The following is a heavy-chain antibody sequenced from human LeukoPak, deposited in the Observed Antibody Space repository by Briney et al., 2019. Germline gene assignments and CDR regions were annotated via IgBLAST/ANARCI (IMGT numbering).Heavy chain of an antibody. D-gene: IGHD6-19*01. CDR3: TRHRSEAAFDF. V-gene: IGHV3-66*04. Sequence: PGGSLRLSCAASGFSVSDIFMSWVRQAPGKGLEWVSIIYSGGSTYYADSVKGRFTISRDNSKNTLYLQMNSLRVEDTAVYYCTRHRSEAAFDFWGQGTLVTVSS. CDR1: GFSVSDIF. CDR2: IYSGGST. J-gene: IGHJ4*02.